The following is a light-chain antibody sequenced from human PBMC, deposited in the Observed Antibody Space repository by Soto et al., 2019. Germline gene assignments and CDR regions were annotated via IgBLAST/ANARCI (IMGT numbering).Light chain of an antibody. CDR3: QQYCRSWE. CDR2: GAS. CDR1: QSVSSTY. V-gene: IGKV3-20*01. J-gene: IGKJ1*01. Sequence: EIVLTQSPGTLSLSPGERATLSGRASQSVSSTYVAWYQQKPGQAPRLLIYGASSRATGIPDRFSGSGSGTDFIPTTSRVEPEHFAMYDCQQYCRSWEFGLGTKVEIK.